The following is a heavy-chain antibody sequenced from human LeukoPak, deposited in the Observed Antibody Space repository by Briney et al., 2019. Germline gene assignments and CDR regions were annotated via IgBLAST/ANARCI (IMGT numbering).Heavy chain of an antibody. Sequence: ASVKVSCKVSGYTLTELSMHWVRQATGQGLEWMGWMNPNSGNTGYAQKFQGRVTMTRNTSISTAYMELSSLRSEDTAVYYCARGPSNGADYWGQGTLVTVSS. V-gene: IGHV1-8*01. J-gene: IGHJ4*02. CDR1: GYTLTELS. CDR3: ARGPSNGADY. CDR2: MNPNSGNT. D-gene: IGHD2-8*01.